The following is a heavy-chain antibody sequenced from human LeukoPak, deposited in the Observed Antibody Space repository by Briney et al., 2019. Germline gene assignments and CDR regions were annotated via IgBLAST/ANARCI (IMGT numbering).Heavy chain of an antibody. Sequence: SLKISCAASGFTFDDYAMHWVRQAPGKGLEWVSDISWNSGSIGYADSVKGRFTISRDNAKNSLYLQMNSLRAEDTALYYCAKEGYSSFAFDIWGQGTMVTVSS. CDR1: GFTFDDYA. V-gene: IGHV3-9*01. CDR2: ISWNSGSI. CDR3: AKEGYSSFAFDI. D-gene: IGHD6-19*01. J-gene: IGHJ3*02.